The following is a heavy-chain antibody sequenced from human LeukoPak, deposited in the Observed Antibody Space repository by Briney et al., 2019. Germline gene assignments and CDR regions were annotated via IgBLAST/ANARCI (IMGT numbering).Heavy chain of an antibody. J-gene: IGHJ3*02. CDR2: INPNSGGT. Sequence: ASVKVSCKASGYTFTGYYMHWVRQAPGQGLEWMGWINPNSGGTSYAQKFQGRVTMTRDTSISTAYMELSRLRSDDTAVYYCAREIAARRGAFDIWGQGTMVTVSS. V-gene: IGHV1-2*02. CDR1: GYTFTGYY. CDR3: AREIAARRGAFDI. D-gene: IGHD6-6*01.